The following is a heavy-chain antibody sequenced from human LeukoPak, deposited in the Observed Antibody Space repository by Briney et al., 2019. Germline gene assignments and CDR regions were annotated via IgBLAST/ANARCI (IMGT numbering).Heavy chain of an antibody. Sequence: PGGSLRLSCAASGFPFSAYAMSWVRQPPGKGLEWIGEINHSGSTNYNPSLKSRVTISVDTSKNQFSLKLSSVTAADTAVYYCARSPYYYYMDVWGKGTTVTISS. J-gene: IGHJ6*03. D-gene: IGHD1-26*01. V-gene: IGHV4-34*01. CDR3: ARSPYYYYMDV. CDR2: INHSGST. CDR1: GFPFSAYA.